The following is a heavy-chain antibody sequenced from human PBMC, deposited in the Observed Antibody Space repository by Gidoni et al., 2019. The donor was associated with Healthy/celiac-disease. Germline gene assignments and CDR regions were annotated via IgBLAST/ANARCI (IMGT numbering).Heavy chain of an antibody. Sequence: EVQLVESGGGLVQPGRSLRLSCAASGFSFDDYAMHWVRQAPGKGLEWVSGISWNSGSIGYADSVKGRFTISRDNAKNSLYLQMNSLRGEDTALYYCAKDRSSSGYDPPACMDVWGQGTTVTVSS. CDR1: GFSFDDYA. J-gene: IGHJ6*02. V-gene: IGHV3-9*01. CDR3: AKDRSSSGYDPPACMDV. CDR2: ISWNSGSI. D-gene: IGHD5-12*01.